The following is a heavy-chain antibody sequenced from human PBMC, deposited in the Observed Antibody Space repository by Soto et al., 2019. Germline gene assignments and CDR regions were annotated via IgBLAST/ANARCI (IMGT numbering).Heavy chain of an antibody. CDR2: IYYSGST. V-gene: IGHV4-59*01. CDR3: ARSYDFWSGYWFDP. J-gene: IGHJ5*02. Sequence: PSETLSLTCTVSGGSISSYYWSWIRQPPVKGLEWIVYIYYSGSTNYNPSLKSRVTISVDTSKNQFSLKLSSVTAADTAVYYCARSYDFWSGYWFDPWGQGTLVTVSS. D-gene: IGHD3-3*01. CDR1: GGSISSYY.